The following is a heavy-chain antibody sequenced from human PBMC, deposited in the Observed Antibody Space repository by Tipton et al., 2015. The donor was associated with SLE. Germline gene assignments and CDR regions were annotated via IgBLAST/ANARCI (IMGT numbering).Heavy chain of an antibody. Sequence: TLSLTCAVSGYSISSGYYWGWIRQPPGKGLEWIGSIYHSGSTYYNPSLKSRVTISVDTSKNQFSLKLSSVTAADTAGYYCARHGAGSGYLDYWGQGTLVTVSS. J-gene: IGHJ4*02. CDR3: ARHGAGSGYLDY. V-gene: IGHV4-38-2*01. D-gene: IGHD3-3*01. CDR2: IYHSGST. CDR1: GYSISSGYY.